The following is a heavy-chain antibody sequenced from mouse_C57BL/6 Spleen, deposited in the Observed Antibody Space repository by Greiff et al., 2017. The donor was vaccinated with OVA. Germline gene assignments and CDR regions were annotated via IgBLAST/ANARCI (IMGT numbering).Heavy chain of an antibody. CDR3: TRCTTVVATNAMDY. D-gene: IGHD1-1*01. CDR1: GYTFTDYE. Sequence: VKLMESGAELVRPGASVTLSCKASGYTFTDYEMHWVKQTPVHGLEWIGAIDPETGGTAYNQKFKGKAILTADKSSSTAYMELRSLTSEDSAVYYCTRCTTVVATNAMDYWGQGTSVTVSS. CDR2: IDPETGGT. V-gene: IGHV1-15*01. J-gene: IGHJ4*01.